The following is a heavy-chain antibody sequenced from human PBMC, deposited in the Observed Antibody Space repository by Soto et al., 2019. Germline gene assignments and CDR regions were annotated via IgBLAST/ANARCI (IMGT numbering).Heavy chain of an antibody. CDR3: AKDMVHCTGTRCARYFEK. D-gene: IGHD2-8*01. CDR2: IDPSDSYT. Sequence: GESLKISCKGSGYSFTSYWISWVRQMPGKGLEWMGRIDPSDSYTNYSPSFQGHVTISADKSISTAYLQMNSLRAEDTAVYYCAKDMVHCTGTRCARYFEKWGRGTLVTVSS. J-gene: IGHJ4*02. CDR1: GYSFTSYW. V-gene: IGHV5-10-1*01.